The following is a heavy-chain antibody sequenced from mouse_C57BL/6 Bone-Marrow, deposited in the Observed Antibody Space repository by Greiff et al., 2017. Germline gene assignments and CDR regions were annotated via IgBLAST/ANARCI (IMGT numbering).Heavy chain of an antibody. D-gene: IGHD2-4*01. CDR2: INPNNGGT. Sequence: VQLQQSGPELVKPGASVKMSCKASGYTFTDYNMHWVKQSHRKSLAWIGYINPNNGGTSYNQKFKGKATLTVNKSSSTAYMELRSLTSEDSAVYYCARRRLRRGWYFDVWGTGTTVTVSS. V-gene: IGHV1-22*01. CDR1: GYTFTDYN. J-gene: IGHJ1*03. CDR3: ARRRLRRGWYFDV.